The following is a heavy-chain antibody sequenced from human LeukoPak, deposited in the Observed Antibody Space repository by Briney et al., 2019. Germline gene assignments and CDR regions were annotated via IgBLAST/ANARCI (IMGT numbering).Heavy chain of an antibody. CDR2: ISAYNGNT. J-gene: IGHJ3*02. V-gene: IGHV1-18*01. Sequence: ASVKVSCKASGYTFTSYGISWVRQAPGQGLEWMGWISAYNGNTNYSQKFQGRVTITRDTSASTAYMELSSLRSEDTAVYYCARVDKVASAFDIWGQGTMVTVSS. CDR3: ARVDKVASAFDI. D-gene: IGHD3-9*01. CDR1: GYTFTSYG.